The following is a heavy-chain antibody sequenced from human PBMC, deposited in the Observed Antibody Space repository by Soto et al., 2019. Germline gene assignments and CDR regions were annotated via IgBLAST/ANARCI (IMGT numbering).Heavy chain of an antibody. CDR3: AVVVAATRAFDY. CDR2: IYYSGST. J-gene: IGHJ4*02. V-gene: IGHV4-31*03. Sequence: SETLSLTCTVSGGSISSGGYYWSWIRQHPGKGLEWIGYIYYSGSTYYNPSLKSRVTISVDTSKNQFSLKLSSVTAADTAVYYCAVVVAATRAFDYWGKGTLVTVS. CDR1: GGSISSGGYY. D-gene: IGHD2-15*01.